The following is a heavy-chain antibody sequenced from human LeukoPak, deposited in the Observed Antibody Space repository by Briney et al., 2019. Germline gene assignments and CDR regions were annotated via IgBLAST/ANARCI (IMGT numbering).Heavy chain of an antibody. D-gene: IGHD2-2*01. CDR2: IYHSGST. V-gene: IGHV4-30-2*01. Sequence: SQTLSLTCTVSGGSISSGGYYWSWVRQPPGKGLEWIGYIYHSGSTYYNPSLKSRVTIPLDTSKNQFSLKLSSVTAADTAVYYCARPSSGSAAILEDWGQGALVTVSS. CDR1: GGSISSGGYY. J-gene: IGHJ4*02. CDR3: ARPSSGSAAILED.